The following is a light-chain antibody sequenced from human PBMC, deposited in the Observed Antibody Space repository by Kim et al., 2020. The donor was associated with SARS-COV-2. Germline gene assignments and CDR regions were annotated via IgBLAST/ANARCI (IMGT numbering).Light chain of an antibody. J-gene: IGKJ5*01. CDR1: QSFSSW. CDR2: KTS. Sequence: GDRVTITCRASQSFSSWLAWYQQKPGKVPKLLIYKTSILENGVPSRFSDSGSGTEFTLTISSLQPDDFATYYCQQYNNFPITFGPGTRLEIK. CDR3: QQYNNFPIT. V-gene: IGKV1-5*03.